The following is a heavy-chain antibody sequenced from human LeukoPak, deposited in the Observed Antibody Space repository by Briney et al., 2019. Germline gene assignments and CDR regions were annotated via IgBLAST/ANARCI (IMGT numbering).Heavy chain of an antibody. V-gene: IGHV3-49*04. Sequence: PGGSLRLSCTASGFTFGDYAMSWVRQAPGKGLEWVGFIRSKAYGGTTEYAASVKGRFTISRDDSKSIAYLQMNSLKTEDTAVYYCTRSQAYSGYAEGFDYWGQGTLVTVSS. D-gene: IGHD5-12*01. CDR1: GFTFGDYA. CDR3: TRSQAYSGYAEGFDY. J-gene: IGHJ4*02. CDR2: IRSKAYGGTT.